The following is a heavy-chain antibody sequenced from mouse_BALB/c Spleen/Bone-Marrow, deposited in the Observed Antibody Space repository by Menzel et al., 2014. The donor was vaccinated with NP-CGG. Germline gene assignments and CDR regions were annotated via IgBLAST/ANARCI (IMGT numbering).Heavy chain of an antibody. CDR3: ARDKGRVFFDY. Sequence: EVQVVESGGGLVQPGGSLRLSCATSGFTFTDSYMNWVRQPPGKALEWLGFIRNKANGYTTEYSASVKSRFTISRDNSQNILYLQMNTLRADASATYYCARDKGRVFFDYGGQGTTRTVSS. CDR1: GFTFTDSY. J-gene: IGHJ2*01. V-gene: IGHV7-3*02. CDR2: IRNKANGYTT.